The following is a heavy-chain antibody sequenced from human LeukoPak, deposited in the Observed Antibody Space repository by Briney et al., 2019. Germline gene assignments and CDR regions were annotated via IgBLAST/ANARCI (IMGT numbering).Heavy chain of an antibody. CDR1: GFTFSSNC. CDR3: AREVGYGYALDY. CDR2: LCSGGST. D-gene: IGHD5-18*01. J-gene: IGHJ4*02. V-gene: IGHV3-53*01. Sequence: PGGSLTLSCAASGFTFSSNCMTWLRQAPGMGLEWVSVLCSGGSTYYADSVKGRFTISTDNSKNTLYLQMNSLRAEDTAVYYCAREVGYGYALDYWGQGTLVTVSS.